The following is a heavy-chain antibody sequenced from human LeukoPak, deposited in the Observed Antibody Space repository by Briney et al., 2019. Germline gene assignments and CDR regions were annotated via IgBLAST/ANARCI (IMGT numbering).Heavy chain of an antibody. CDR3: ASLTHTTGSS. CDR1: SGSFRSYY. Sequence: SETLSLTCTVSSGSFRSYYWSWLRQPPGRGLEWIGYIYYSGTTNYNPSLKRRVTMSVDTSKNQFSLKLTTVTAADTAVYYCASLTHTTGSSWGQGTLVTVSS. V-gene: IGHV4-59*01. CDR2: IYYSGTT. D-gene: IGHD6-19*01. J-gene: IGHJ5*02.